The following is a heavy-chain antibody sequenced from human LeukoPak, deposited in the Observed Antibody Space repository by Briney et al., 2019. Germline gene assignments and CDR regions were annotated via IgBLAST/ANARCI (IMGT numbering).Heavy chain of an antibody. CDR1: GGSFSDYF. CDR3: ARDAYNWNVDAFHP. D-gene: IGHD1-20*01. Sequence: SETLSLTCAVYGGSFSDYFWSWIRQPPGRGLEWIGEINHSGSTNYNPSLKSRVTISVDTSKNQFSLKLSSVTAADTAVYYCARDAYNWNVDAFHPWGQGTLVTVSS. V-gene: IGHV4-34*01. J-gene: IGHJ5*02. CDR2: INHSGST.